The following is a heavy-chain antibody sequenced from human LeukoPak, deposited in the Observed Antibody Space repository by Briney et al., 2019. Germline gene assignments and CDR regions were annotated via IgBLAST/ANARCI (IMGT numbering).Heavy chain of an antibody. D-gene: IGHD3-9*01. CDR2: ISWNSGSI. V-gene: IGHV3-9*01. J-gene: IGHJ4*02. Sequence: PGGSLRLSCAASGFTVRSDYMSWVRQTPGKGLEWVSGISWNSGSIGYADSVKGRFTISRDNAKNSLYLQMNSLRAEDTALYYCAKDITDILTGLHHYFDYWGQGTLVTVSS. CDR3: AKDITDILTGLHHYFDY. CDR1: GFTVRSDY.